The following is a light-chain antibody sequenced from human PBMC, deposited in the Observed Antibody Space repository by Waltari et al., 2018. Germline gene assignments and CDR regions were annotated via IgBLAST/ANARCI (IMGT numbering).Light chain of an antibody. CDR3: CSYAGTSTVV. J-gene: IGLJ2*01. Sequence: HSALTQPASVSCSPGQSITISCTATSSHVGGYNSVFLYQQLPGIAPKLMIYAVSQRPSEVSNRLSGSKSGNTASLTIYRLQAEDEADYYCCSYAGTSTVVFGGGTKLTVL. CDR2: AVS. CDR1: SSHVGGYNS. V-gene: IGLV2-23*02.